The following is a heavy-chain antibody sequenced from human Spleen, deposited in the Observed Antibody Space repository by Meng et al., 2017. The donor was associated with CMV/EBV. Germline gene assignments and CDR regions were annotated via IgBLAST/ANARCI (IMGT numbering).Heavy chain of an antibody. CDR3: ARALGKRVLRFLERPPPSYYGMDV. Sequence: GGSLRLSCAASAFTFSDYWMHWVRQVPGKGLVWVSRINSDGSSTGYADSVKGRFTISRDNAKSTLFLQMSSLRAEDTAVYYCARALGKRVLRFLERPPPSYYGMDVWGQGTTVTVSS. CDR1: AFTFSDYW. J-gene: IGHJ6*02. D-gene: IGHD3-3*01. V-gene: IGHV3-74*01. CDR2: INSDGSST.